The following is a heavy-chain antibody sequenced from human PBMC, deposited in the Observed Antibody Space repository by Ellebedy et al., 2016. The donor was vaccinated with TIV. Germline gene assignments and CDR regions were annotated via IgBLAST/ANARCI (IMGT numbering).Heavy chain of an antibody. CDR2: IYYTGST. D-gene: IGHD3-3*01. V-gene: IGHV4-31*03. Sequence: MPSETLSLTCTVSGGSISGSSYYWGWIRQHPGKGLEWIGYIYYTGSTYYNPSLKSRLIISVDTSKNQFSLKLSSVTAADTAVFYCAREISYYYGMDVWGQGTTVTVSS. J-gene: IGHJ6*02. CDR1: GGSISGSSYY. CDR3: AREISYYYGMDV.